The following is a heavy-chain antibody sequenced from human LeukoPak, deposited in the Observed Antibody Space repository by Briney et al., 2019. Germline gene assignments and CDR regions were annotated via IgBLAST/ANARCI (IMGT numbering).Heavy chain of an antibody. CDR1: GVSISSGDYY. CDR3: ASSGSGSYYKSPAFKYYYYGMNV. J-gene: IGHJ6*02. D-gene: IGHD3-10*01. CDR2: IYYSGST. V-gene: IGHV4-30-4*01. Sequence: SQTLSLTCTVSGVSISSGDYYWSWIRQPPGKGXXWIGYIYYSGSTYYNPSLKSRVTISVDTSKNQFSLKLSSVTAADTAVYYCASSGSGSYYKSPAFKYYYYGMNVWGQGTTVTVSS.